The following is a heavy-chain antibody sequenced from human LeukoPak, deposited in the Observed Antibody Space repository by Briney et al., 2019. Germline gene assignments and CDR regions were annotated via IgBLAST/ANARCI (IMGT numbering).Heavy chain of an antibody. CDR1: GGTFSSYA. V-gene: IGHV1-69*04. J-gene: IGHJ4*02. CDR3: AREQQLDPAPFDY. CDR2: IIPILGIA. D-gene: IGHD6-13*01. Sequence: GASVKVSCMASGGTFSSYAISWVRQAPGQGLEWMGRIIPILGIANYAQKFQGRVTITADKSTSTAYMELSSLRSEDTAVYYCAREQQLDPAPFDYWGQGTLVTVSS.